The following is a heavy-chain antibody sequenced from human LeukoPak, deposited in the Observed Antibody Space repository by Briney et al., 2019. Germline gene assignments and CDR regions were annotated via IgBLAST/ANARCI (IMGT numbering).Heavy chain of an antibody. CDR3: ARDHVRFIRRRNNVFDI. D-gene: IGHD1-14*01. CDR1: GYFISSGYY. Sequence: SETLSLTCTVSGYFISSGYYWGWIRQPPGKGLEWIGSMYYSGNIYYNPSLKSRVTISVDTSKNQLSLKLSSVTAADTAVYYCARDHVRFIRRRNNVFDIWGQGTMVTVSS. CDR2: MYYSGNI. J-gene: IGHJ3*02. V-gene: IGHV4-38-2*02.